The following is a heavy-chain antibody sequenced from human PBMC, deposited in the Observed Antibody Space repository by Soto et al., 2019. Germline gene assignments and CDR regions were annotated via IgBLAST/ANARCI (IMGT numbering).Heavy chain of an antibody. V-gene: IGHV5-51*07. CDR1: GYSFTSYW. J-gene: IGHJ4*02. D-gene: IGHD5-12*01. CDR2: IYPGDSDT. Sequence: GESLKISGKGPGYSFTSYWIGWVHQMPGKGLEWMGIIYPGDSDTRYSPSFQGQVTISADKSISTAYLQWSSLKASDTAMYYCARQSPWRSFDYWGQGTLVTVSS. CDR3: ARQSPWRSFDY.